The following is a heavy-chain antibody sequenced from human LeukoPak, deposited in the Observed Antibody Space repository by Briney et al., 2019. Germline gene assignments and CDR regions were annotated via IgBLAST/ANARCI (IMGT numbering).Heavy chain of an antibody. Sequence: ASVKVSCKASGYTFTGFYMHWVRQAPGQGLEWMGWINPNSGGTNYAQKFQGRVTMTRDTSINTAYMELSSLRSDDTAVFYCARAHLIAAPGYNWFDPWGQGTLSPSPQ. CDR3: ARAHLIAAPGYNWFDP. V-gene: IGHV1-2*02. CDR1: GYTFTGFY. J-gene: IGHJ5*02. CDR2: INPNSGGT. D-gene: IGHD6-13*01.